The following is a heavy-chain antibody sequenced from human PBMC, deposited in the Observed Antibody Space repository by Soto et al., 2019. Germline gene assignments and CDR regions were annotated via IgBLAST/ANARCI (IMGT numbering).Heavy chain of an antibody. CDR2: INGGDDSE. Sequence: GGSLRLSCAVSGFTFRSSPMSWVRRAPGKGLEWVSGINGGDDSEHYVDSVRGRFTIIRDNSKNTLYLQMNSLRAEDTAVYYCAKGSITIFGRAFYMDVWGKGTTVTVSS. J-gene: IGHJ6*03. V-gene: IGHV3-23*01. CDR1: GFTFRSSP. CDR3: AKGSITIFGRAFYMDV. D-gene: IGHD3-3*01.